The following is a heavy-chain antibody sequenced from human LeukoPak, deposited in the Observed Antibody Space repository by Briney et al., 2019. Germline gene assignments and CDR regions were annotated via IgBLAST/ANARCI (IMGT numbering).Heavy chain of an antibody. D-gene: IGHD2-2*01. CDR3: ARDPSPAHYYYYYGMDV. J-gene: IGHJ6*04. CDR1: GGSISSYY. V-gene: IGHV4-59*01. CDR2: IYYSGST. Sequence: SETPSLTCTVSGGSISSYYWSWIRQPPGKGLEWIGYIYYSGSTNYNPSLKSRVTISVDTSKNQFSLKLSSVTAADTAVYYCARDPSPAHYYYYYGMDVWGKGTTVTVSS.